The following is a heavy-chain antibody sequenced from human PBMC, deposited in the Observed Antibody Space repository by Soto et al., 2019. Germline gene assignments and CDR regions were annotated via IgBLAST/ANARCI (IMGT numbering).Heavy chain of an antibody. D-gene: IGHD1-26*01. CDR2: IYYSGRT. CDR3: VSLVEVSRDFDY. Sequence: QLQLQESGPGLVKASETLSLTCTVSGGSIISSSHYWGWIRQPPGKGLEWIGNIYYSGRTYYNPSLKSRVTISEDTSKNQFSLKLTSVTAADTAVYYCVSLVEVSRDFDYWGQGTLVTVSS. J-gene: IGHJ4*02. CDR1: GGSIISSSHY. V-gene: IGHV4-39*01.